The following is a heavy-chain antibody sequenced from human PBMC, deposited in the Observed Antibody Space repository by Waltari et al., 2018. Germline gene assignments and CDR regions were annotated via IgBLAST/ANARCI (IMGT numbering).Heavy chain of an antibody. CDR2: ASMSRSYI. D-gene: IGHD3-3*01. CDR3: ARVFWGGYYYMDV. CDR1: GFTFSSYR. Sequence: EVQLVGSGGGMVKPGGSLRLSCAASGFTFSSYRMNWVRQSPGKGLGGVSAASMSRSYIVDADSVKGRFTISKDNAKNALYLQMNSLRAEDTAVYYWARVFWGGYYYMDVWGKGTTVTVSS. V-gene: IGHV3-21*01. J-gene: IGHJ6*03.